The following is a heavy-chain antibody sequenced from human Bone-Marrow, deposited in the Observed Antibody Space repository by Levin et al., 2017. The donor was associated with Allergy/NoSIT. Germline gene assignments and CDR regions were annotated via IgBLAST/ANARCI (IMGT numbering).Heavy chain of an antibody. V-gene: IGHV1-8*01. CDR3: YHPADVGDFGWGY. CDR2: MKPNSGDT. J-gene: IGHJ4*02. CDR1: GYTFTSYD. Sequence: ASVKVSCKASGYTFTSYDINWVRQAPGQGLEWLGWMKPNSGDTGYAQKFQGRVTMTRDTSISTAYMELTSLTSEDTAVYFCYHPADVGDFGWGYWGQGTLVTVSS. D-gene: IGHD3-16*01.